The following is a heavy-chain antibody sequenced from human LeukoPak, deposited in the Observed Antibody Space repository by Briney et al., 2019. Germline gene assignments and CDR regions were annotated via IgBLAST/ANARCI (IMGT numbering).Heavy chain of an antibody. CDR3: ARDYRGNSFDY. J-gene: IGHJ4*02. D-gene: IGHD2-21*01. CDR1: GYTFTNNY. CDR2: INPNSGDT. V-gene: IGHV1-2*02. Sequence: GASVTVSCTASGYTFTNNYIHWVRQAPGQGLEWLGWINPNSGDTRYEPKFQGRVTMTGDTSITTVYMELSSLRSDDTAVYFCARDYRGNSFDYWGQGTLVTVSA.